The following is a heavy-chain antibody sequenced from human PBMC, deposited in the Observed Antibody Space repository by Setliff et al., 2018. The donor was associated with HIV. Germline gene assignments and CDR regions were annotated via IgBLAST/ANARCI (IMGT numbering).Heavy chain of an antibody. V-gene: IGHV4-34*01. Sequence: SETLSLTCAVYGRSFSGYYWNWIRQSPGKGLEWIGEINHSGGTNYNPSLKSRVTISVDTSKNQFSLKLSSVTAADTAVYYCARGLSFYDPGGFDYWGQGTLVTV. CDR2: INHSGGT. CDR1: GRSFSGYY. CDR3: ARGLSFYDPGGFDY. D-gene: IGHD3-22*01. J-gene: IGHJ4*02.